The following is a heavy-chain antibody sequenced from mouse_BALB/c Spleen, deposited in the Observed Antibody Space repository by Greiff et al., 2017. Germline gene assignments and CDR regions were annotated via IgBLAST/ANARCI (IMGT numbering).Heavy chain of an antibody. V-gene: IGHV5-6*01. CDR3: ARGYDGAMDY. CDR1: GFTFSSYG. J-gene: IGHJ4*01. D-gene: IGHD2-14*01. Sequence: EVKLMESGGDLVKPGGSLKLSCAASGFTFSSYGMSWVRQTPDKRLEWVATISSGGSYTYYPDSVKGRFTISRDNAKNTLYLQMSSLKSEDTAMYYCARGYDGAMDYWGQGASVTVSS. CDR2: ISSGGSYT.